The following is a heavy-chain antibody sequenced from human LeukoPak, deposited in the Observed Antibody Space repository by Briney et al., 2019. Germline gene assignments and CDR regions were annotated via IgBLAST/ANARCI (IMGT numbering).Heavy chain of an antibody. V-gene: IGHV1-8*01. D-gene: IGHD1-1*01. J-gene: IGHJ4*02. CDR3: ARGRVSRYQLWNYRYYDY. Sequence: ASVKVSCKASTYTFTKDVIKWLRQATGQGLEWLGWMNPNSGNTGFAQDFQGRVTMTRNTSISTAYMELSSLRSEDTAVYYCARGRVSRYQLWNYRYYDYWGQGTLVTVSS. CDR1: TYTFTKDV. CDR2: MNPNSGNT.